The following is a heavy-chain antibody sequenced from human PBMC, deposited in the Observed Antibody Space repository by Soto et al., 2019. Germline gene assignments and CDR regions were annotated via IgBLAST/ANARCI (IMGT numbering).Heavy chain of an antibody. CDR3: AKVSYDFWSGHPPPYYYYGMDV. J-gene: IGHJ6*02. Sequence: GGSLRLSCASSGFTFSSYAMIWVRQAPGKGLELVAAISGSGGSTYYADSVKGRFAISRDNSKNTLYLQMNSLRAEDTAVYYCAKVSYDFWSGHPPPYYYYGMDVWGQGTTVTVSS. CDR2: ISGSGGST. CDR1: GFTFSSYA. V-gene: IGHV3-23*01. D-gene: IGHD3-3*01.